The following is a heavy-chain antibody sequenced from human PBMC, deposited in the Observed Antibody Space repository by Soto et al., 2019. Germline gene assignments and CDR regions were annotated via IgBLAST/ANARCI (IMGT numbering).Heavy chain of an antibody. J-gene: IGHJ4*02. CDR1: GFTFSYG. CDR3: AKLVIVYCSGNTCDDY. Sequence: VQLLESGGGLIQPGGSLRLSCAASGFTFSYGIHWLRQAPGKVLEWVAYISYDSSNKFYGDSVKGRFTISRDNSKNTQFLHMNSMRAEDTAVYYCAKLVIVYCSGNTCDDYWGQGTLVAVSS. V-gene: IGHV3-30*18. CDR2: ISYDSSNK. D-gene: IGHD2-15*01.